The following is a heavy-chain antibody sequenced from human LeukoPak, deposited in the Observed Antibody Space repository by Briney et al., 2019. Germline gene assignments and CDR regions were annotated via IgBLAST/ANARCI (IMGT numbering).Heavy chain of an antibody. D-gene: IGHD2-21*01. CDR1: GYTFSSYS. J-gene: IGHJ6*02. V-gene: IGHV3-7*04. Sequence: PGGALRLSCAASGYTFSSYSMNWVRHGPGKGLEWVANIKQDGSNQYYVDSVKGRFTISRDNAMNSLYLQMNSLRAEDEAVYFCARAEYCGRDCFYGMDVWGHGTTVTVSS. CDR2: IKQDGSNQ. CDR3: ARAEYCGRDCFYGMDV.